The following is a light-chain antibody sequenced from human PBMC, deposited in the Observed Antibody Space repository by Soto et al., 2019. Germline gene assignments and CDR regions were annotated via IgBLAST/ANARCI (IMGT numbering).Light chain of an antibody. J-gene: IGLJ2*01. Sequence: QSVLPQPPSASGTPRHRVTISCSGSSSNIGSNTLQWYQKLPGTAPKLLIYSKNQRPSGVPDRFSGSKSGTSASLAISGLQSEGEADYYCAAWDDSLNGPVVFGGGTKLPV. CDR3: AAWDDSLNGPVV. V-gene: IGLV1-44*01. CDR1: SSNIGSNT. CDR2: SKN.